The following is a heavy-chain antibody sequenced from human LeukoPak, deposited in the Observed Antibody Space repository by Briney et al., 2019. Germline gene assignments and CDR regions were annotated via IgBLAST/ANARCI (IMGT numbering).Heavy chain of an antibody. D-gene: IGHD2-15*01. Sequence: SETLSLTCTVSGYSISSGYYWGWIRQPPGKGLEWIGSIYHSGSTNYNPSLKSRVTISVDTSKNQFSLRLNSVTAADTAVYYCARLPFSGRGGHDTFDIWGQGTMVTVSS. CDR2: IYHSGST. J-gene: IGHJ3*02. V-gene: IGHV4-38-2*02. CDR3: ARLPFSGRGGHDTFDI. CDR1: GYSISSGYY.